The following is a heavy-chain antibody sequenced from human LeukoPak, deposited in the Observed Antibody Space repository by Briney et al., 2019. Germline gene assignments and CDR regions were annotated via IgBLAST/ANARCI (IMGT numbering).Heavy chain of an antibody. CDR3: ARTFGLRYFDWSTPRDWFDP. D-gene: IGHD3-9*01. CDR2: IYYSGST. Sequence: SETLSLTCTVSGGSISSYYWSWIRQPPGKGLEWIGYIYYSGSTNYNPSLKSRVTISVDTSKNQFSLKLSSVTAADTAVYYCARTFGLRYFDWSTPRDWFDPWGQGILVTVSS. J-gene: IGHJ5*02. V-gene: IGHV4-59*01. CDR1: GGSISSYY.